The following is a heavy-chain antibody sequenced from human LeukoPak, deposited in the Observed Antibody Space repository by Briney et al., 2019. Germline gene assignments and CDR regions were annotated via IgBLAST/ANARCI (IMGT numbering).Heavy chain of an antibody. CDR1: GFTFSSYA. J-gene: IGHJ4*02. CDR3: ASLTPYSSSSWEFDY. D-gene: IGHD6-13*01. CDR2: ISYDGSNR. Sequence: HPGGSLRLSCAVSGFTFSSYAMHWVRQAPGKGLEWVAVISYDGSNRYYADSVKGRFTISRDNSKNTLYLQMNSLRAEDTAVYYCASLTPYSSSSWEFDYWGQGTLVTVSS. V-gene: IGHV3-30*04.